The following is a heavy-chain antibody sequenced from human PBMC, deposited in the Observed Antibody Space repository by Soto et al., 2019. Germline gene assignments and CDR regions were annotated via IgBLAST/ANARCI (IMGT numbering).Heavy chain of an antibody. Sequence: GGSLRLSCAASGFTFSSYEMNWVRQAPGKGLEWVSYISSSGSIIYYADSVKGRFTISRDNAKYSLYLQMNSLRAEDTAVYYCARDHCSSTSCYNGAQHNWFDPWGQGTLVTVSS. D-gene: IGHD2-2*02. CDR3: ARDHCSSTSCYNGAQHNWFDP. CDR1: GFTFSSYE. CDR2: ISSSGSII. J-gene: IGHJ5*02. V-gene: IGHV3-48*03.